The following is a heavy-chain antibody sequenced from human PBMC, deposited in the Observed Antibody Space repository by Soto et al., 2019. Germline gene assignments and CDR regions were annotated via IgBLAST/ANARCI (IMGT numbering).Heavy chain of an antibody. Sequence: GASVKVSCKASGGTFSSYAISWVRQAPGQGLEWMGGIIPIFGTANYAQKFQGRVTITADKSTSTAYMELSSLRSEDTAVYYCASPSSGDCSGGSCYSELRYYGMDVWGQGTTVTVSS. D-gene: IGHD2-15*01. J-gene: IGHJ6*02. V-gene: IGHV1-69*06. CDR1: GGTFSSYA. CDR2: IIPIFGTA. CDR3: ASPSSGDCSGGSCYSELRYYGMDV.